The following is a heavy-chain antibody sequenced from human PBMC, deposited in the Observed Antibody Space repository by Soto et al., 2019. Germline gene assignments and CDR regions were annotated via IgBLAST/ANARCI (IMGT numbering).Heavy chain of an antibody. Sequence: GGSLRLSCAASGVTFVDYTMHWVRQAPGKGLEWVSLISWDGGSTYYADSVKGRFTISRDNSKNSLYLQMNSLRTEDTALYYCAKDFGPHYYYYYGMDVWGQGTTVTVSS. CDR1: GVTFVDYT. CDR3: AKDFGPHYYYYYGMDV. CDR2: ISWDGGST. D-gene: IGHD3-16*01. V-gene: IGHV3-43*01. J-gene: IGHJ6*02.